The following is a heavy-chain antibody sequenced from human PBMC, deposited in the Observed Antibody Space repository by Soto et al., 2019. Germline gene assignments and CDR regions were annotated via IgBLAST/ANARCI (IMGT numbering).Heavy chain of an antibody. D-gene: IGHD5-12*01. V-gene: IGHV1-2*02. J-gene: IGHJ4*02. CDR1: GYTFTDYY. CDR3: TRGGYSCYDAFDY. CDR2: INPNSGGT. Sequence: ASVKVSCKASGYTFTDYYMHWVRTAPGQGLEWRGWINPNSGGTNYAQNFQGRVTITRDTSISTAYMELSRLRSDDTAVYYCTRGGYSCYDAFDYWGQGTLVTVSS.